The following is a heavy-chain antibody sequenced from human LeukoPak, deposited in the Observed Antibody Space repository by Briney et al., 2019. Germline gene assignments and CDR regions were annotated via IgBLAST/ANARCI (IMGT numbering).Heavy chain of an antibody. D-gene: IGHD3-22*01. CDR1: GYTFTSYY. V-gene: IGHV1-46*01. Sequence: ASVKVSCKASGYTFTSYYMHWVRQAPGQGLEWMGIINPSGGSTSYAQKFQGRVTMTRDTSTSTVYMELSSLRSEDTAAYYCARVGYYDSSGSPPFDYWGQGTLVTVSS. CDR3: ARVGYYDSSGSPPFDY. J-gene: IGHJ4*02. CDR2: INPSGGST.